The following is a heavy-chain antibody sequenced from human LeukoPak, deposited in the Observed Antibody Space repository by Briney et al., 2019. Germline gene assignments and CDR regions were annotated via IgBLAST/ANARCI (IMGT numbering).Heavy chain of an antibody. J-gene: IGHJ4*02. V-gene: IGHV3-21*01. CDR2: ISSSSSYI. D-gene: IGHD6-13*01. CDR1: GFTFSSYS. CDR3: ARARIAAAGFDY. Sequence: KAGGSLRLSCAASGFTFSSYSMNWVRQAPGKGLEWVSSISSSSSYIHYADSVKGRFTISRDNAKNSLYLQMNSLRAEDTAVYYCARARIAAAGFDYWGQGTLVTVSS.